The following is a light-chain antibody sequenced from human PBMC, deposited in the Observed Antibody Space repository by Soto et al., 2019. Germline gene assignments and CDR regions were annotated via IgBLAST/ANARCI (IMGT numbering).Light chain of an antibody. CDR2: ENN. J-gene: IGLJ3*02. Sequence: QSVLTQPPSVSAAPGQKVTISCSGSSSNIGNNYVSWYQQLPGTAPKLLIYENNKRPSGIPDRFSGSKSGTSATLGITGLQTGDEADYYCGTRDNSLSAGVFGGGTKVTVL. CDR3: GTRDNSLSAGV. V-gene: IGLV1-51*02. CDR1: SSNIGNNY.